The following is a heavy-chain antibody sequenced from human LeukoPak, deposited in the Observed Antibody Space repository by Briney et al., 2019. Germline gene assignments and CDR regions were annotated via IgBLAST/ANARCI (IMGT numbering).Heavy chain of an antibody. CDR2: ISYDGSNK. Sequence: GRSLRLSCAASGFTFSSYAMHWVRQAPGKGLEWVAVISYDGSNKYYADSVKGRFTISRDNSKNTLYLQMNSLRAEDTAVYYCARDQANRGSYYPFDYWGQGTLVTVSS. CDR1: GFTFSSYA. J-gene: IGHJ4*02. D-gene: IGHD1-26*01. CDR3: ARDQANRGSYYPFDY. V-gene: IGHV3-30*04.